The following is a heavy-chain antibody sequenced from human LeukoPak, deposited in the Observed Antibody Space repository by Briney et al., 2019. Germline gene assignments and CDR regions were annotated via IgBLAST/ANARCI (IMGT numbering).Heavy chain of an antibody. V-gene: IGHV1-3*01. CDR2: INAGNGNT. Sequence: ASVKVSCKASGYTFTSYAMHWVRQAPGQRLEWMGWINAGNGNTKYSQKFQGRVTITRDTSASTAYMELSSLRSEDTAVYYCARAGLRRLGYCSSTSCSNWFDPWGQGTLVTVSS. J-gene: IGHJ5*02. CDR1: GYTFTSYA. CDR3: ARAGLRRLGYCSSTSCSNWFDP. D-gene: IGHD2-2*01.